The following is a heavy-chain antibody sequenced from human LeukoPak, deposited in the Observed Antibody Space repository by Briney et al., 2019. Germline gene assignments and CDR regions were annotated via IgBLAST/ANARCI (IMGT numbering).Heavy chain of an antibody. CDR3: ARDLLPYDFWSGYYTGGTYYYYGMDV. Sequence: GGSLRLSCAASGFTFSSYSMNWVRQAPGKGLEWVSYISSSSSTIYYADSVKGRFTISRDNAKNSLYLQMNSLRAEDTAVYYCARDLLPYDFWSGYYTGGTYYYYGMDVWGQGTTVTVSS. CDR2: ISSSSSTI. CDR1: GFTFSSYS. D-gene: IGHD3-3*01. J-gene: IGHJ6*02. V-gene: IGHV3-48*04.